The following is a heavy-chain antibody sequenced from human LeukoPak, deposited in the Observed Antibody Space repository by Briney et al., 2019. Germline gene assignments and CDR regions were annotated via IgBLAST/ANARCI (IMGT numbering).Heavy chain of an antibody. CDR3: ARGLYYGSGCYYDY. CDR1: GFTFSTYT. V-gene: IGHV3-64*01. J-gene: IGHJ4*02. CDR2: ISSNGGTT. Sequence: GGSLRLSCAASGFTFSTYTMHWVRQAPGKGLEYVSAISSNGGTTYYANSVKGRFTISRDNSKNTLYLQMNSLRAEDTAVFYCARGLYYGSGCYYDYWGQGTLVTVSS. D-gene: IGHD3-10*01.